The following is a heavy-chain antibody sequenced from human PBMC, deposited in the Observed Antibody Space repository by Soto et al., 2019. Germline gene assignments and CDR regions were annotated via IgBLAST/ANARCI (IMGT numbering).Heavy chain of an antibody. J-gene: IGHJ4*02. CDR3: ATSQDRYDSTGYYF. CDR1: GFTFSDYA. V-gene: IGHV3-23*01. D-gene: IGHD3-22*01. CDR2: ISGSGRNT. Sequence: LRLSCEVSGFTFSDYAMSWVRQAPGKGLEWVSGISGSGRNTYYADSVKGRFTISRDKSKDAMLLQMNSLRVEDTAIYYCATSQDRYDSTGYYFWGQGTLVTVSS.